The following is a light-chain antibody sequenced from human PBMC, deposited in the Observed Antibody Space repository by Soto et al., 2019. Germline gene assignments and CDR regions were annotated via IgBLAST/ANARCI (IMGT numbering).Light chain of an antibody. J-gene: IGKJ1*01. Sequence: EIVLTQSPGTLSLSPGERATLSCRASQSVSSSYLAWYQQKTGQAPRLLIYGASSRATGIPDRFSGSGSGTNFTITISRLEPEDFAVYYCQQYGSSRTFGQGTKVEIK. CDR3: QQYGSSRT. CDR1: QSVSSSY. CDR2: GAS. V-gene: IGKV3-20*01.